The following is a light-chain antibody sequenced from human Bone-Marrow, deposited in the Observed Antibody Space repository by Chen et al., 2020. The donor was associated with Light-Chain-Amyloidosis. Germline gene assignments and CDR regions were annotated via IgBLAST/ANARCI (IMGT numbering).Light chain of an antibody. V-gene: IGKV1-39*01. Sequence: DIQMTQSPPSLSTSIGDTVTITCRASHSVDKDLNWDQKKAGKPPTLLIYAASSLQSGVPPRFRGSGAGTDFSLTISNLQPDDFATYYCQQTYSDSAYTFGQGTNLQI. CDR1: HSVDKD. CDR3: QQTYSDSAYT. CDR2: AAS. J-gene: IGKJ2*01.